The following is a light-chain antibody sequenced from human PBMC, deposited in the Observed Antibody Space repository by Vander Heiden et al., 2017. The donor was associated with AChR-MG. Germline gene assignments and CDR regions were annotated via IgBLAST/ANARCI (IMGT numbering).Light chain of an antibody. V-gene: IGKV1-39*01. J-gene: IGKJ2*01. Sequence: DIQMTQSPSSLSASVGDRVTITCRASQSINNYLNWYQQKPGKAPKLLIYAASSLQSGVPSRFSGSEYGESGTDFTLTISRLQPEDFATYYCQQTYSAPYTFGQGTKLEIK. CDR1: QSINNY. CDR2: AAS. CDR3: QQTYSAPYT.